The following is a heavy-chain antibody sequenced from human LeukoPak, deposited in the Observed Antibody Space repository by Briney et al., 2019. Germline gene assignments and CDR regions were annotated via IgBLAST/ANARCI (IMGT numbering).Heavy chain of an antibody. D-gene: IGHD3-10*01. V-gene: IGHV3-21*01. CDR2: ISSSSSYI. J-gene: IGHJ4*02. CDR3: ARDRGVRGVIRRFDY. CDR1: GFTFSSYA. Sequence: PGRSLRLSCAASGFTFSSYAMHWVRQAPGKGLEWVSSISSSSSYIYYADSVKGRFTISRDNAKNSLYLQMNGLRAEDTAVYYCARDRGVRGVIRRFDYWGQGTLVTVSS.